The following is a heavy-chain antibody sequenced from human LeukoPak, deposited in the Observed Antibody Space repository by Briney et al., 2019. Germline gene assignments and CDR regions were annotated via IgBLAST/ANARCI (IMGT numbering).Heavy chain of an antibody. V-gene: IGHV4-31*03. Sequence: SETLSLTCTVSGGSISSGGYYWSWIRQHPGKGLEWIGYIYYSGSTYYNPSLKSRVTISVDTSKNQFSLKLSSVTAADTAVYYCARDEGGYDRNWFDPWGQGTLVTVSS. CDR2: IYYSGST. D-gene: IGHD5-12*01. CDR3: ARDEGGYDRNWFDP. CDR1: GGSISSGGYY. J-gene: IGHJ5*02.